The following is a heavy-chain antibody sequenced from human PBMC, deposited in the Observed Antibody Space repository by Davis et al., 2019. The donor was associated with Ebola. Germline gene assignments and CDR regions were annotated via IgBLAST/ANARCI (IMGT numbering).Heavy chain of an antibody. D-gene: IGHD3-10*01. CDR3: ARNYYGSGSYYNVDY. CDR1: GGSFSGYY. Sequence: SQTLSLTCAVYGGSFSGYYCSWVRQPPGKGLEWIGEIYHSGSTNYNPSLKSRVTISIDKSKSQFSLKLSSVTAADTAVYYCARNYYGSGSYYNVDYWGQGTLVTVSS. V-gene: IGHV4-34*01. J-gene: IGHJ4*02. CDR2: IYHSGST.